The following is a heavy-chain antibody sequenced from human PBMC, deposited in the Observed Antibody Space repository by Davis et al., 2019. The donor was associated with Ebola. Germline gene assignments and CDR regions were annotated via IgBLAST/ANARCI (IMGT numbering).Heavy chain of an antibody. V-gene: IGHV1-2*06. D-gene: IGHD3-22*01. CDR3: ARGGITMMVVPRDYYDGVDV. CDR2: INPNSGGT. J-gene: IGHJ6*02. Sequence: ASVKVSCKASGYSFTGNYIQWVRQAPGQGLEWMGRINPNSGGTNYAQKFQGRVTMTRDTSISTVYMELSRLRSDDTAVYYCARGGITMMVVPRDYYDGVDVWGQGTTVTVSS. CDR1: GYSFTGNY.